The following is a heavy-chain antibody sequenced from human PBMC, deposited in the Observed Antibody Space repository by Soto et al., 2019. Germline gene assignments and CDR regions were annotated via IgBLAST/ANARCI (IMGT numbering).Heavy chain of an antibody. D-gene: IGHD3-9*01. Sequence: ASVKVSCKASGYTFTGYYMHWVRQAPGQGLEWMGWINPNSGGTNYAQKFQGRVTMTRDTSISTAYMELSRLRSDDTAVYYCARGGFVSRVSTGGHFDYWGQGTLVTVSS. CDR2: INPNSGGT. J-gene: IGHJ4*02. V-gene: IGHV1-2*02. CDR3: ARGGFVSRVSTGGHFDY. CDR1: GYTFTGYY.